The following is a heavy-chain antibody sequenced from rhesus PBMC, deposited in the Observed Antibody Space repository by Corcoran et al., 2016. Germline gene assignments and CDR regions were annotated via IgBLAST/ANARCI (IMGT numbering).Heavy chain of an antibody. Sequence: QLQLQESGPGRVKPSETLSLSFAVSGGSIPRHYWNWIRPHPGKGVEWIGRISGSGGTTDYNPSLKSRVTISTDTSKNQFSLNLTSVTAADTAVYYCARGLILPDRFDVWGAGVLVTVSS. CDR3: ARGLILPDRFDV. D-gene: IGHD3-3*01. J-gene: IGHJ5-1*01. CDR1: GGSIPRHY. V-gene: IGHV4-173*01. CDR2: ISGSGGTT.